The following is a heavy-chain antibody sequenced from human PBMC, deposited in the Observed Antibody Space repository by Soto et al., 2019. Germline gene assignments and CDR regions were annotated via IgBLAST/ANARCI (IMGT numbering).Heavy chain of an antibody. CDR3: ATDGEGYCSKSACPAGSFDF. Sequence: PGGSLRLSCAASGFTFSSYGMHWVRQAPGKGLEWVAVISYDGSNKYYADSVKGRFTISRDNSKNTLYLQMNSLRAEDTAVYYCATDGEGYCSKSACPAGSFDFWGQGTLVTVSS. V-gene: IGHV3-30*03. J-gene: IGHJ4*02. CDR1: GFTFSSYG. D-gene: IGHD2-2*01. CDR2: ISYDGSNK.